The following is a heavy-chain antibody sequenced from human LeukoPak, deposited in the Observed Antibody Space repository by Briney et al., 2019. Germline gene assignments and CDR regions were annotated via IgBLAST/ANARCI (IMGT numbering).Heavy chain of an antibody. CDR1: GFTFSSYA. Sequence: GQSLKISCAASGFTFSSYALHWVRQAPGKGLEWVAVVSYDGSNKYYADSVKGRFTISRDNSKNTLYLQMNSLRAEDTAVYYCARDDLDDYGDYNPDYWGQGTLVTVSS. CDR3: ARDDLDDYGDYNPDY. CDR2: VSYDGSNK. J-gene: IGHJ4*02. V-gene: IGHV3-30-3*01. D-gene: IGHD4-17*01.